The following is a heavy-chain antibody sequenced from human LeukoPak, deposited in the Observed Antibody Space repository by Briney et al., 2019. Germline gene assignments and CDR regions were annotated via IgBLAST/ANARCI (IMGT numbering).Heavy chain of an antibody. CDR1: GFTVGSNY. Sequence: GGSLRLSCAASGFTVGSNYMTWIRQAPGKGLKWVACFYSGDSTFYADSVEGRFTISRDTSTNTLYLQMNKLTADDTAVYYCARALGSGTYYDWGQGTLVTVSS. V-gene: IGHV3-53*01. CDR2: FYSGDST. J-gene: IGHJ1*01. CDR3: ARALGSGTYYD. D-gene: IGHD1-26*01.